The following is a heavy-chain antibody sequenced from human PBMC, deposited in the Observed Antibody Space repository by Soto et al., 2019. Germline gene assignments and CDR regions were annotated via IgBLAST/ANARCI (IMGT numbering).Heavy chain of an antibody. Sequence: GGSLRLSCAASGFTFSSYSMNWVRQAPGKGLEWVSSISSSSSYIYYADSVKGRFTISRDNAKNSLYLQMNSLSAEDTAVYYYARDLKAMAAYGMDVWGQGTTVTVSS. CDR3: ARDLKAMAAYGMDV. J-gene: IGHJ6*02. V-gene: IGHV3-21*01. CDR2: ISSSSSYI. D-gene: IGHD5-18*01. CDR1: GFTFSSYS.